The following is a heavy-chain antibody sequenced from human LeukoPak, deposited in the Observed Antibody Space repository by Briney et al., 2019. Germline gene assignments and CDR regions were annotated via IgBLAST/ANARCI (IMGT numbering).Heavy chain of an antibody. CDR3: ARDGRGLNNWFDL. Sequence: GGSLRLSCAASGFTFGSYSMNWVRQAPGKGLEWVSSISSSSSYIYYADSVKGRFTISRDNAKNSLYLQMNSLRAEDTAVYYCARDGRGLNNWFDLWGQGTLVTVSS. D-gene: IGHD4-17*01. CDR1: GFTFGSYS. J-gene: IGHJ5*02. CDR2: ISSSSSYI. V-gene: IGHV3-21*01.